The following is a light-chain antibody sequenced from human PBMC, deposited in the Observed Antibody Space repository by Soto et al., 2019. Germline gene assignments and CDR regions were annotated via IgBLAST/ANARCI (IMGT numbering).Light chain of an antibody. CDR2: AAS. V-gene: IGKV1-39*01. CDR3: QQSYSTPPT. Sequence: DIQMTQSPSSLSASVGDRVTITCRASQSISTYLNWYQQKPGKAPNLLIYAASSLQSGVPSRSSGSGSGTDFTLTISSLQPEDFATYYCQQSYSTPPTFGQGTKLEVK. J-gene: IGKJ2*01. CDR1: QSISTY.